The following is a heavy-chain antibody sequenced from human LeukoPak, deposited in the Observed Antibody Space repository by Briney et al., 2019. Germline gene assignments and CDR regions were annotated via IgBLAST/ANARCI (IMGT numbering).Heavy chain of an antibody. J-gene: IGHJ4*02. CDR1: GFTFSGSA. Sequence: GGSLRLSCAASGFTFSGSAMHWVRQAPGKGLEWVSAISGSGGSTYYADSVKGRFTISRDNSKNTLYLQMNSLRAEDTAVYYCAKDQHSYSSSWYGYWGQGALVTVSS. D-gene: IGHD6-13*01. CDR3: AKDQHSYSSSWYGY. V-gene: IGHV3-23*01. CDR2: ISGSGGST.